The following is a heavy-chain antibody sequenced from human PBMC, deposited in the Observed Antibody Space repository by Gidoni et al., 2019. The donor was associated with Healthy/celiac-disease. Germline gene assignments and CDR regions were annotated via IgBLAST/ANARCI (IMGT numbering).Heavy chain of an antibody. D-gene: IGHD3-3*01. CDR2: IYYSGST. J-gene: IGHJ4*02. CDR1: GRSISSSSYY. CDR3: ARVDHLEWSVDY. Sequence: QLKLQESGPGLAKPSETLSPTSTVYGRSISSSSYYWGWIRQPPGKGLEWIGSIYYSGSTYYNPSLKSRVTISVDTSMNQFSLKLSSVTAADTAVYYCARVDHLEWSVDYWGQGTLVTVSS. V-gene: IGHV4-39*01.